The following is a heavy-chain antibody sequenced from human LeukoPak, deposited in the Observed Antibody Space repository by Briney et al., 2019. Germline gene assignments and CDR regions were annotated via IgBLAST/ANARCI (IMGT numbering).Heavy chain of an antibody. V-gene: IGHV3-74*01. J-gene: IGHJ3*02. CDR3: ARRGAVTYAFDI. Sequence: SVKGRFTISRDNAKNTLYLQMNSLRAEDTAVYYCARRGAVTYAFDIWGQGTMVTVSS. D-gene: IGHD4-17*01.